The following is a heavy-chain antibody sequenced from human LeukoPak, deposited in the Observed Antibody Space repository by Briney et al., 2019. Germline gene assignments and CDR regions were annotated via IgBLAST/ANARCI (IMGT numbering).Heavy chain of an antibody. CDR2: INWNGGST. CDR3: ARKGLGGELGGFDC. V-gene: IGHV3-20*04. D-gene: IGHD1-26*01. CDR1: GFTFDHYG. J-gene: IGHJ4*02. Sequence: GGSLRLSCAASGFTFDHYGMSWVRQAPGKGLEWVSGINWNGGSTGYADSLKGRFTISRDKAKNSLYLQMNSLRAEDTALYYCARKGLGGELGGFDCWGQGTLVAVSS.